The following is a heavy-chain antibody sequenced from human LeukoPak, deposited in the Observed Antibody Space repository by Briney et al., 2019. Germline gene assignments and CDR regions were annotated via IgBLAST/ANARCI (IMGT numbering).Heavy chain of an antibody. V-gene: IGHV4-31*03. D-gene: IGHD3-10*02. CDR1: GGSLSSGGYY. CDR3: ARLSSGSYVY. Sequence: SETLSLTCTVSGGSLSSGGYYWRWLRQHPGKGLEWLGYIYYSGTPYYNPSLKSRVTISVATSKNQFSLKLGSVTAADTAVYYCARLSSGSYVYWGRGTLVTVSS. CDR2: IYYSGTP. J-gene: IGHJ4*02.